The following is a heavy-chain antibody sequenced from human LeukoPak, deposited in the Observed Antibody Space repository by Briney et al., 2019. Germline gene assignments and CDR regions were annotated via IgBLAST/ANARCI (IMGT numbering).Heavy chain of an antibody. J-gene: IGHJ4*02. CDR2: IKQDGSEK. V-gene: IGHV3-7*01. CDR1: GFTFSNYW. Sequence: GGSLRLSCAASGFTFSNYWMTWVRQAPGKGLEWVANIKQDGSEKYYVDSVRGRFTISRDNTKNSLYLQMNSLRAEDTAVYYCARAVSLSYWGQGTLVTVSS. CDR3: ARAVSLSY. D-gene: IGHD3-16*02.